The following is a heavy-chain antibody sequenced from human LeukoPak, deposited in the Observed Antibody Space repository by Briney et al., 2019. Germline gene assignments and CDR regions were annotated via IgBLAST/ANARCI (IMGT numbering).Heavy chain of an antibody. CDR2: IIPIFGTA. V-gene: IGHV1-69*01. D-gene: IGHD3-22*01. CDR3: ARAKTGYYDSSGSAFDI. CDR1: GGTFSSYA. Sequence: VASVKVSCKASGGTFSSYAISWVRQAPGQGLEWVGGIIPIFGTANYAQKFQGRVTITADESTSTAYMELSSLRSEDTAVYYCARAKTGYYDSSGSAFDIWGQGTMVTVSS. J-gene: IGHJ3*02.